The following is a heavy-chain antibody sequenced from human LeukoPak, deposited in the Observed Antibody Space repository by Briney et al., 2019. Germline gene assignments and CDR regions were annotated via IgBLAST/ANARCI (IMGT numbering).Heavy chain of an antibody. CDR2: IIPLLDIA. D-gene: IGHD3-22*01. CDR1: GDTFSSYA. CDR3: ARSQTPYYYDDSGYYTFAY. J-gene: IGHJ4*02. Sequence: ASVKVSCKASGDTFSSYAINWVRQAPGQGPEWMGRIIPLLDIANYAQNFQGRVTITADKSTSTAYMELSSLRSEDTAVYYCARSQTPYYYDDSGYYTFAYWGQGTLVTVSS. V-gene: IGHV1-69*04.